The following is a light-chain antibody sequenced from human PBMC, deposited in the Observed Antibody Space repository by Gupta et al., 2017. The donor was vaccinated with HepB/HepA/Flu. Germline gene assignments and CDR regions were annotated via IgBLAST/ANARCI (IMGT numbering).Light chain of an antibody. V-gene: IGKV2-30*01. CDR1: QSLLSSDGNAY. CDR2: EVS. CDR3: MQGTHAGFT. Sequence: DVVMTQSPLSLPVTLGQPASISCRSSQSLLSSDGNAYLSWYQQRPGQSPRRLIYEVSNRDSGVPDRFSGSGSGTDFTLKISRVEAEDVGIYYCMQGTHAGFTFGPGTKVEIK. J-gene: IGKJ3*01.